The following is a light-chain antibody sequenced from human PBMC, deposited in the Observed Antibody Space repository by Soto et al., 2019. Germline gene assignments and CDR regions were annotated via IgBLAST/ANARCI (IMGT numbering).Light chain of an antibody. CDR2: LGS. J-gene: IGKJ5*01. V-gene: IGKV2-28*01. CDR3: MQGLENLT. CDR1: HSLLYSNAYNY. Sequence: EIVMSQSPLSLSVTPGEPASFSCRSSHSLLYSNAYNYLDWYLQKPGQSPQLLIYLGSHRASGVPDRFSGSGSGTNFPLKISRVEAEDVGVYYCMQGLENLTFGQGTRLEI.